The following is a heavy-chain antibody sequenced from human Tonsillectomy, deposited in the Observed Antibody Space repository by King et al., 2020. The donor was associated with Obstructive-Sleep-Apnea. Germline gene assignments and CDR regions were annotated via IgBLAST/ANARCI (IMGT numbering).Heavy chain of an antibody. Sequence: QLQESGPGLVKPSETLSLTCTVSGGSISSTSYYWGWIRQPPGKGLEWIGNIYYSGSTYYNPSLKSRVTISVDMSKNQFSLKLRSVTAADTAVYYCASERDIYGMDVWGQGTTVTVSS. V-gene: IGHV4-39*07. CDR2: IYYSGST. CDR1: GGSISSTSYY. J-gene: IGHJ6*02. CDR3: ASERDIYGMDV.